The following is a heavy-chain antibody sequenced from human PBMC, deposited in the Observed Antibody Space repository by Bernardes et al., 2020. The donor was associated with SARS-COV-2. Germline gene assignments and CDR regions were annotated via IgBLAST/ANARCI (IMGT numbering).Heavy chain of an antibody. Sequence: AESLTLTCTVSGCSFSNYSGSWIRQPPGKGLEWIGYIYNSGSTNHNPSLKRRVTISVDTSKNQFALKLSSVTAADTAVYYCARDWCFDYRGSNSYGMDVGGQGGSVTVSS. V-gene: IGHV4-59*01. CDR1: GCSFSNYS. J-gene: IGHJ6*02. D-gene: IGHD5-12*01. CDR2: IYNSGST. CDR3: ARDWCFDYRGSNSYGMDV.